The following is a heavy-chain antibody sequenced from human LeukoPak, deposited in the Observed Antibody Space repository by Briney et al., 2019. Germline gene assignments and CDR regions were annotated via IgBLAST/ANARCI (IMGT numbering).Heavy chain of an antibody. CDR1: GFTFSSFG. CDR3: ARDEWDIVVVPAAVDY. J-gene: IGHJ4*02. Sequence: GGSLRLSCAASGFTFSSFGMHWVRQAPGKGLEWVAVISHDGSNKYYADSVKGRFTISRDNSKNMLYLQMNSLRAEDTAVYYCARDEWDIVVVPAAVDYWGQGTLVTVSS. D-gene: IGHD2-2*01. CDR2: ISHDGSNK. V-gene: IGHV3-30*03.